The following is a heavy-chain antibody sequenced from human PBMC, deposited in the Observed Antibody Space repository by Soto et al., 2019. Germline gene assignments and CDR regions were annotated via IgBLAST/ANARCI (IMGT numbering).Heavy chain of an antibody. J-gene: IGHJ6*02. CDR3: ARGDSTDCSNGVCSFFYNHDMDV. CDR1: GYSFTDYH. V-gene: IGHV1-2*04. CDR2: INPKSGGT. Sequence: ASVKVSWKASGYSFTDYHIHWVRQAPGQGLEWLGRINPKSGGTSTAQKFQGWVTMTTDTSISTASMELTRLTSDDTAIYYCARGDSTDCSNGVCSFFYNHDMDVWGQGTTVTVSS. D-gene: IGHD2-8*01.